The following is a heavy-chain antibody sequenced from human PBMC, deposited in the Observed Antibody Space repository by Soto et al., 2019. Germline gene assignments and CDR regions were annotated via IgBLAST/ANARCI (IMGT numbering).Heavy chain of an antibody. V-gene: IGHV3-23*01. CDR1: GVTFSSYA. CDR2: ISGSGGST. CDR3: AKNNYYDSSGYYWPFDY. D-gene: IGHD3-22*01. J-gene: IGHJ4*02. Sequence: GGSLRLSCAASGVTFSSYAVSWVRHAPEKGLEWVSAISGSGGSTYYADSVKGRFTISRDNSKNTLYLQMNSLRAEDTAVYYCAKNNYYDSSGYYWPFDYWGQGTLVTVSS.